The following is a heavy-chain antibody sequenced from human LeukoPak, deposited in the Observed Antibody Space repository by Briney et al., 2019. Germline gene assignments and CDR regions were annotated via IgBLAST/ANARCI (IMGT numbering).Heavy chain of an antibody. CDR2: IDPSDSHT. CDR3: AKPDEKEVHLPSWGANWFDP. J-gene: IGHJ5*02. CDR1: GYSFTNYW. V-gene: IGHV5-10-1*01. Sequence: GESLKISCMGSGYSFTNYWIFWVRQMPGKGLEWMGRIDPSDSHTDYSPSFQGHVTISVDRSISTAYLQWSSLRASDTAMYYCAKPDEKEVHLPSWGANWFDPWGQGSLVTVSS. D-gene: IGHD3-16*01.